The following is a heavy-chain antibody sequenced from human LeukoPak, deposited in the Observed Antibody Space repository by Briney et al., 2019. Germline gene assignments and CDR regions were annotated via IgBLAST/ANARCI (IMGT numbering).Heavy chain of an antibody. V-gene: IGHV3-23*01. Sequence: GGSLKPSFAAPGFTFSSYAFRWVRQAPGKGLEWVSTISGSGGSTYSADSVKGRFTISRDNSKNTLYLQMNSLRAEDTAIYYCAKDACTDAVCYFDYWGQGTLVTVSS. J-gene: IGHJ4*02. CDR3: AKDACTDAVCYFDY. CDR2: ISGSGGST. CDR1: GFTFSSYA. D-gene: IGHD2-8*01.